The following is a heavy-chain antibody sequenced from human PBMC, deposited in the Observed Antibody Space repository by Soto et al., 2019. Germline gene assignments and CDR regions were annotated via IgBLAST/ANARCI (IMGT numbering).Heavy chain of an antibody. Sequence: EVQLVESGGGLVQPGGSLRLSCAASGFTFSSYWLSWVRQAPGKGLEWVANIKPDGSEKYYVDSVKGRFTISRDTAKNSLSLQMNSLRAEDTAVYYCAYGSGNYRFQYWGQGTLVTVSS. V-gene: IGHV3-7*05. CDR3: AYGSGNYRFQY. J-gene: IGHJ4*02. CDR1: GFTFSSYW. CDR2: IKPDGSEK. D-gene: IGHD3-10*01.